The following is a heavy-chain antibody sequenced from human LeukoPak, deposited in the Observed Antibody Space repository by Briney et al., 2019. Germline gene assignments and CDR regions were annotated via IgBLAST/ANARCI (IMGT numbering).Heavy chain of an antibody. Sequence: SETLSLTCAVYGGSFSGYYWSWIRQPPGKGREGVGEINHRGSTNYNPSLKSRVTISVDTSKSQFSLKLSSVTAADTAVYYCARVYYGDYLYYFDYWGQGTLVTVSS. CDR2: INHRGST. V-gene: IGHV4-34*01. CDR3: ARVYYGDYLYYFDY. CDR1: GGSFSGYY. J-gene: IGHJ4*02. D-gene: IGHD4-17*01.